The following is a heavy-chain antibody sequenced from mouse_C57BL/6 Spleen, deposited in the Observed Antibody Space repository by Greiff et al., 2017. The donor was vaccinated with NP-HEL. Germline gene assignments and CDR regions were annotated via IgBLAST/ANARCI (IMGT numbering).Heavy chain of an antibody. D-gene: IGHD1-1*01. CDR2: IYPRDGST. CDR1: GYTFTSYD. J-gene: IGHJ2*01. Sequence: VMLVESGPELVKPGASVKLSCKASGYTFTSYDINWVKQRPGQGLEWIGWIYPRDGSTKYNEKFKGKATLTVDTSSSTAYMELHSLTSEDSAVYFCARRVTTVVEGDYFDYWGQGTTLTVSS. CDR3: ARRVTTVVEGDYFDY. V-gene: IGHV1-85*01.